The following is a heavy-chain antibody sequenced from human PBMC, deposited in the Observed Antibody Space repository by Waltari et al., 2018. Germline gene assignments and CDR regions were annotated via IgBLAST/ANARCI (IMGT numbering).Heavy chain of an antibody. CDR1: GDPMNRNYW. J-gene: IGHJ4*02. Sequence: QLQLQQSGPGLVKPSESLSLTCAVSGDPMNRNYWWNWGRPPPGKGLEWIGQIHGSGRTNYNPSLESRVTVSIDTSNNQFSLKVSYATAADTAVYYCARDRGRGLYLDSWGQGTLVTVSP. D-gene: IGHD2-15*01. CDR2: IHGSGRT. V-gene: IGHV4-4*02. CDR3: ARDRGRGLYLDS.